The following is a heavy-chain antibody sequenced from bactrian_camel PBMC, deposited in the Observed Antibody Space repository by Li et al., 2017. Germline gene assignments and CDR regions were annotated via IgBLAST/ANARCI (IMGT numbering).Heavy chain of an antibody. CDR2: INYAGDST. CDR1: GFSLSTAF. J-gene: IGHJ6*01. CDR3: ATGWFDFRN. V-gene: IGHV3S40*01. D-gene: IGHD2*01. Sequence: VQLVESGGGLVQPGGSMRLSRAASGFSLSTAFMRWVRQAPGKGLEWVAAINYAGDSTYYADSVKARFTISRDNAKKTLYLQMNSLETEDTAVYHCATGWFDFRNWGQGTQVTVS.